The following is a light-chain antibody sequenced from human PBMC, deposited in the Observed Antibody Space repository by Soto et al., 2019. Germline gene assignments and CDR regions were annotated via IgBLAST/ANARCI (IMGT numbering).Light chain of an antibody. J-gene: IGKJ4*01. V-gene: IGKV3-20*01. Sequence: EIVLTQSPGTMSLSPGERATLSCRASQSFSSSFLAWYQQKPGQAPRLLIYGASSRATGIADRFSGSGSGTDFTLTISRLEPEDVAVYYCQQYGSSPLSFGGGTKVEIK. CDR3: QQYGSSPLS. CDR2: GAS. CDR1: QSFSSSF.